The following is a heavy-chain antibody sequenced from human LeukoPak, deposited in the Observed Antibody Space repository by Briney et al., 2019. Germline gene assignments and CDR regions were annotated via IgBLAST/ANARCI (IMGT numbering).Heavy chain of an antibody. Sequence: GGSLRLSCAVSGFSVSSFGMSWVRQAPGKGLEWISAISLNGETTWYADSVKGRFTISRDNSKNTVYLQLSSLRAGDTAIYYCANRAINTGTYYIFDYWGQGTLVTVSS. V-gene: IGHV3-23*01. D-gene: IGHD1-26*01. CDR1: GFSVSSFG. CDR3: ANRAINTGTYYIFDY. J-gene: IGHJ4*02. CDR2: ISLNGETT.